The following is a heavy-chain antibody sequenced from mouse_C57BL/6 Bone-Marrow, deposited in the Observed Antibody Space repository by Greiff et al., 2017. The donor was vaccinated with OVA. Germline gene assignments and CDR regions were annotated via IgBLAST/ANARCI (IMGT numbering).Heavy chain of an antibody. J-gene: IGHJ1*03. CDR1: GFTFRDYG. CDR2: ISSGSSTI. D-gene: IGHD4-1*01. Sequence: EVQLQQSGGGLVKPGGSLKLSCAASGFTFRDYGMHWVRQAPEKGLEWVAYISSGSSTIYYAETVKGRFTISGDNAKNTLFLQMTSLRSEDTAMYYCARLGRWYFDVWGTGTTVTVSS. CDR3: ARLGRWYFDV. V-gene: IGHV5-17*01.